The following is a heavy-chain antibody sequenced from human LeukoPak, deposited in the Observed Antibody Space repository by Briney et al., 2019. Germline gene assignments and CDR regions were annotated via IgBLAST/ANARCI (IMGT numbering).Heavy chain of an antibody. CDR2: ISGDGART. D-gene: IGHD6-13*01. Sequence: GGSLRLSCAASGFSFNNYVMSWVRQAPGKGLEWVSAISGDGARTYYADSVKGRFTISRDNSKNTLYLQMNSLRAEDTAVYYCARTGIAAAGTLGTISNWGQGTLVTVSS. CDR3: ARTGIAAAGTLGTISN. CDR1: GFSFNNYV. J-gene: IGHJ4*02. V-gene: IGHV3-23*01.